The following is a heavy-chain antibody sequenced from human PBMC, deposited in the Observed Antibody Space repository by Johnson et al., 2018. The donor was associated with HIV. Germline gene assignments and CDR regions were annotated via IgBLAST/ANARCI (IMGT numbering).Heavy chain of an antibody. J-gene: IGHJ3*02. D-gene: IGHD1-1*01. V-gene: IGHV3-30*02. CDR2: IRYDESNK. CDR3: ANPTGSDAFDI. CDR1: GFTFSNYG. Sequence: QVQLVESGGGLVQPGRSLRLSCAASGFTFSNYGMHWVRQAPGKGLEWVAFIRYDESNKYYADSLKGRFTISRDNSKNTLYLQMNSLRAEDTAVYYCANPTGSDAFDIWGQGTMVTVS.